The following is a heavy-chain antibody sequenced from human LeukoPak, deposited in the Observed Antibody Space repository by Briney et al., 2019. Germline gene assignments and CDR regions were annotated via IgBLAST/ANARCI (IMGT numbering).Heavy chain of an antibody. CDR1: GFTFSSYA. J-gene: IGHJ4*02. CDR3: ARGGYYYDSSGYYFDY. V-gene: IGHV3-30*01. Sequence: PGGSLRLSCAASGFTFSSYAMHWVRQAPGKGLERVAVISYDGSNKYYADSVKGRFTISRDNSKNTLYLQMNSLRAEDTAVYYCARGGYYYDSSGYYFDYWGQGTLVTVSS. D-gene: IGHD3-22*01. CDR2: ISYDGSNK.